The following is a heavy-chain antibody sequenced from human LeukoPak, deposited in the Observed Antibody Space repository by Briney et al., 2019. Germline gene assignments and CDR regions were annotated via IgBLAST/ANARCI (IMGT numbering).Heavy chain of an antibody. CDR2: FDSEDGET. J-gene: IGHJ4*02. CDR1: GYTLTELS. Sequence: ASVKVSCKVSGYTLTELSMHWVRQAPGKGLEGMGGFDSEDGETIYAQKFQGRVTMTEDTSTDTAYIELSSLRSEDTAVYYCATLDGGYYDSSGYLYYFDYWGQGTLVTVSS. CDR3: ATLDGGYYDSSGYLYYFDY. V-gene: IGHV1-24*01. D-gene: IGHD3-22*01.